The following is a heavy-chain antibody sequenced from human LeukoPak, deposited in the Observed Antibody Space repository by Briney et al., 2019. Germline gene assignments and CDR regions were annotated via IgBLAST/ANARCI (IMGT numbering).Heavy chain of an antibody. CDR3: ARDWYHAIDY. V-gene: IGHV3-21*01. J-gene: IGHJ4*02. D-gene: IGHD2-2*01. CDR2: ISSSSSYI. Sequence: PGGSLRLSCEASGFSFSKHAMSWVRQAPGKGLEWVSSISSSSSYIYYADSVKGRFTISRDNAKNSLYLQMNSLRDEDTAVYYCARDWYHAIDYWGQGTLVTVSS. CDR1: GFSFSKHA.